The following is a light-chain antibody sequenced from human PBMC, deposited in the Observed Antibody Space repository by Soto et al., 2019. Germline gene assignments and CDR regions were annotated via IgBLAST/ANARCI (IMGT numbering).Light chain of an antibody. CDR1: TGAVTSGFY. CDR3: LLSYGNAHV. Sequence: QAVVTQEPSLTVSPGGTVTLTCASSTGAVTSGFYPNWFQQKPGQAPRPLIYSTISKHSWTPARFSGSLLGGKATLTLSSVQPEDEADYYCLLSYGNAHVFGTGTKVTLL. J-gene: IGLJ1*01. V-gene: IGLV7-43*01. CDR2: STI.